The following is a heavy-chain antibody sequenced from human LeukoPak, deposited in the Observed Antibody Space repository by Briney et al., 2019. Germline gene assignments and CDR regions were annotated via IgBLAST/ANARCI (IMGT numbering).Heavy chain of an antibody. CDR3: ARSEPDTGIAAAGTESAFDI. V-gene: IGHV4-59*01. D-gene: IGHD6-13*01. CDR2: ICYSGST. CDR1: GGSISSYY. Sequence: SETLSLTCTVSGGSISSYYWSWIRQPPGKGLEWIGYICYSGSTNYNPSLKSRVTISVDTSKNQFSLKLSSVTAADTAVYYCARSEPDTGIAAAGTESAFDIWGQGTMVTVSS. J-gene: IGHJ3*02.